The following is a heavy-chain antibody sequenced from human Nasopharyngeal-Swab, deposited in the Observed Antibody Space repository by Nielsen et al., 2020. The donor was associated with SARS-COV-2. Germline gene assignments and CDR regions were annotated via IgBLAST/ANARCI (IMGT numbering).Heavy chain of an antibody. Sequence: GESLKISCAASGLSVSSNYMSWVRQAPGKGLEWVSIIYPGGSTYYADSVKGRFTISRDSSRNTLYLQMNSLRAEDTAVYYCARGVETIHHWGQGSLVTVSS. V-gene: IGHV3-53*01. CDR3: ARGVETIHH. CDR1: GLSVSSNY. J-gene: IGHJ1*01. CDR2: IYPGGST. D-gene: IGHD5-24*01.